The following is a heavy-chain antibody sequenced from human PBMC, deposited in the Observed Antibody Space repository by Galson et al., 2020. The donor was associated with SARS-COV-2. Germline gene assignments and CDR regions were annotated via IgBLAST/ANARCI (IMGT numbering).Heavy chain of an antibody. D-gene: IGHD6-19*01. J-gene: IGHJ4*02. V-gene: IGHV3-30*03. CDR3: ARETIAVAKNFDY. CDR1: GFTFSSYG. CDR2: ISYDGSNK. Sequence: GESLKISCAASGFTFSSYGMHWVRQAPGKGLEWVAVISYDGSNKYYADSVKGRFTISRDNSKNTLYLQMNSLRAEDTAVYYCARETIAVAKNFDYWGQGTLVTVAS.